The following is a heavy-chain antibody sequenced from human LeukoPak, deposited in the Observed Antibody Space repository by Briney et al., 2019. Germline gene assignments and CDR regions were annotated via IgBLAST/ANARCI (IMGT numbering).Heavy chain of an antibody. D-gene: IGHD3-3*01. CDR2: ISVYNGDT. CDR1: GYTFSSYG. CDR3: ARVYDFWNGYHDY. V-gene: IGHV1-18*01. Sequence: GASVKVSCKASGYTFSSYGISWVRQAPGQGLEWMGWISVYNGDTNNAQNLRDRVTMTTDTSTTTAYMELRSLRSDDTAVYYCARVYDFWNGYHDYWGQGTLVTVSS. J-gene: IGHJ4*02.